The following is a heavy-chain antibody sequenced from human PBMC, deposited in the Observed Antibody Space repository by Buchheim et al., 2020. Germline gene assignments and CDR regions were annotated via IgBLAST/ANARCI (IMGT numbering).Heavy chain of an antibody. Sequence: EVQLVESGGGLVQPGGSLRLSCGASGFTFTTYWLSWVRKAPGKGLEWLANIKQDGSEKYYVDSVKGRFTISRDNAKNSLYLQMNSLRAGDTAVYYCARRRGDHTHYYFDYWGQGTL. CDR1: GFTFTTYW. V-gene: IGHV3-7*01. CDR2: IKQDGSEK. CDR3: ARRRGDHTHYYFDY. J-gene: IGHJ4*02. D-gene: IGHD5-24*01.